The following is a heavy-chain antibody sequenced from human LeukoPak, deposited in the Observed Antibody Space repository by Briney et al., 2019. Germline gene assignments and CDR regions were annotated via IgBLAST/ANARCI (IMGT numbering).Heavy chain of an antibody. CDR2: INHSGST. D-gene: IGHD7-27*01. Sequence: SETLSLTCAVYGGSFSGYYWSWIRQPLGKGLEWIGEINHSGSTNYNPSLKSRVTISVDTSKNQFSLKLSSVTAADTAVYYCARANWGSGWFDPWGQGTLVTVSS. V-gene: IGHV4-34*01. J-gene: IGHJ5*02. CDR1: GGSFSGYY. CDR3: ARANWGSGWFDP.